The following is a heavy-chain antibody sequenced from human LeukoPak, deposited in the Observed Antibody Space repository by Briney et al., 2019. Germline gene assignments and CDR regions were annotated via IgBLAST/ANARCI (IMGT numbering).Heavy chain of an antibody. D-gene: IGHD6-13*01. CDR1: GFTFSSSG. V-gene: IGHV3-30*18. CDR2: ISYDGSDK. CDR3: AKDRSASWSFDY. Sequence: GGSLPLSSAASGFTFSSSGMHWVRRAPGKGLEWVAVISYDGSDKYYADSGKGRFTISRDNSKNTLYLQMNSLRAEDTAVYYCAKDRSASWSFDYWGQGTLVTVSS. J-gene: IGHJ4*02.